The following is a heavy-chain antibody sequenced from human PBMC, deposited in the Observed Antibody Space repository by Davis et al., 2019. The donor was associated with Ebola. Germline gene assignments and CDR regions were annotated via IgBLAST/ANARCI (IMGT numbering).Heavy chain of an antibody. J-gene: IGHJ3*02. CDR1: GFTVSSNY. D-gene: IGHD2-2*01. V-gene: IGHV3-53*04. CDR2: IYSGGST. CDR3: ASSSVVPAAMRAFDI. Sequence: GESLKISCAASGFTVSSNYMSWVRQAPGKGLEWVSVIYSGGSTYYADSVKGRFTISRHNSKNTLYLQMNSLRAEDTAVYYCASSSVVPAAMRAFDIWGQGTMVTVSS.